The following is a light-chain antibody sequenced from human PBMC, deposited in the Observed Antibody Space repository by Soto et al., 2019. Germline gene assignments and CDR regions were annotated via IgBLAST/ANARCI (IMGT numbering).Light chain of an antibody. J-gene: IGKJ1*01. CDR3: QQYGSAPWT. Sequence: IVLTQSPGTLSLSPGERATISCRASQSVSSNYLAWYQQKPGQAPRLLIYAASNRASGIPDRFGGSGSGTDFTLTVSRLEPEDVAVYYCQQYGSAPWTFGQGTKVEI. V-gene: IGKV3-20*01. CDR2: AAS. CDR1: QSVSSNY.